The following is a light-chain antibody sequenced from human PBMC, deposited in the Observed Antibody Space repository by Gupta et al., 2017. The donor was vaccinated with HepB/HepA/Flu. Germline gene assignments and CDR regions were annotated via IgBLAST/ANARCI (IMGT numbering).Light chain of an antibody. J-gene: IGKJ2*03. Sequence: DIQMPQSPSSLSASVGDRVTITCRASQSISSYLCWYQQKPGTAPKLLIYGASRLQSGVPSRFSGSGSGTAFTLTISSLQPEDFATYYCQQSTRSPPSFGQGTKLEIK. CDR2: GAS. CDR3: QQSTRSPPS. CDR1: QSISSY. V-gene: IGKV1-39*01.